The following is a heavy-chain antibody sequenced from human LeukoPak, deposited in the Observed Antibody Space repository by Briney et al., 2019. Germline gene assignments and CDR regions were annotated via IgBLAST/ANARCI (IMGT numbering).Heavy chain of an antibody. D-gene: IGHD3-9*01. CDR2: INTNTGNP. CDR3: AREDKVTLTGYTY. V-gene: IGHV7-4-1*02. J-gene: IGHJ4*02. CDR1: GYTFSNFG. Sequence: ASVKVSCKASGYTFSNFGITWVRQAPGQGLEWMGWINTNTGNPTYAQGFTGRFVFSLDTSVSTAYLQISSLKAEDTAVYYCAREDKVTLTGYTYWGQGTLVTVSS.